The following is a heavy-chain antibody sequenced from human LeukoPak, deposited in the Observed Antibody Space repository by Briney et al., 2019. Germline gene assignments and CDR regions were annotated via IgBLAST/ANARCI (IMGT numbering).Heavy chain of an antibody. CDR2: IKGDGTQR. Sequence: GGSLRLSCVASGFSISDYWMHWVRQAPGKGLVYVSHIKGDGTQRGYADSVKGRFTISRENAKNTLYLQMNSLRAEDTAVYFCLRDWRNYGQDVWGKGTTVTVSS. CDR1: GFSISDYW. J-gene: IGHJ6*04. V-gene: IGHV3-74*01. CDR3: LRDWRNYGQDV.